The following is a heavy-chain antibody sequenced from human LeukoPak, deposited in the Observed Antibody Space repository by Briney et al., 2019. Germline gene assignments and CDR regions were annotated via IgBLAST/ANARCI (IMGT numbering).Heavy chain of an antibody. CDR1: GFTFDDYG. CDR3: ARGSYYDSSGYYREDY. J-gene: IGHJ4*02. Sequence: SGGSLRLSCAASGFTFDDYGMSWVRQAPGKGLEWVSGINWNGGSTGYADSVKGRFTISRDNAKNSLYLQMDSLRAEDTALYYCARGSYYDSSGYYREDYWGQGTLVTVSS. CDR2: INWNGGST. V-gene: IGHV3-20*04. D-gene: IGHD3-22*01.